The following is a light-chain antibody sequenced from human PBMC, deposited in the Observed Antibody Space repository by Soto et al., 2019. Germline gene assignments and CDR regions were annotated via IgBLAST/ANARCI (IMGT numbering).Light chain of an antibody. CDR1: ESLQHRDGNTY. J-gene: IGKJ2*01. V-gene: IGKV2-24*01. CDR2: KVS. CDR3: MQATQYRPYT. Sequence: DVVMTQNPLSSPVTLGQPASISCRSSESLQHRDGNTYLNWLHQRPGQPPRLLIYKVSNRFSGVPDRFRGSGAGADFTLKIARVEAEDVGVYSFMQATQYRPYTFGQGTKLQIK.